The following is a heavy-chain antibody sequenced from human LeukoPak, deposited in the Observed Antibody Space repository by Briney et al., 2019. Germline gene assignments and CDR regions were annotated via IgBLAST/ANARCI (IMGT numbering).Heavy chain of an antibody. Sequence: ASVKVSCKASGYTFTSYGISWVRQAPGQGLEWLGWISAYNDNTHYAQKLQGRVTKTTDTSTSTAYMELRSLRSDDTAVYYCARSLMVRGVNNLDYWGQGTLVTVSS. D-gene: IGHD3-10*01. CDR1: GYTFTSYG. J-gene: IGHJ4*02. CDR3: ARSLMVRGVNNLDY. V-gene: IGHV1-18*01. CDR2: ISAYNDNT.